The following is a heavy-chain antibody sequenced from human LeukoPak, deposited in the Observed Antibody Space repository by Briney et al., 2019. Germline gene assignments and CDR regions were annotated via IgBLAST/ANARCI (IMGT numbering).Heavy chain of an antibody. CDR1: GFTFSDFW. CDR3: ARDPQGIAVAGTGFDY. V-gene: IGHV3-7*01. J-gene: IGHJ4*02. Sequence: GGSLRLSCAGSGFTFSDFWMTWVRQTPGKGLEWVANIKEDGTEKNLVDSVKGRFTISRDNAKNSLYLQMNSLRAEDTAVYYCARDPQGIAVAGTGFDYWGQGTLVTVSS. D-gene: IGHD6-19*01. CDR2: IKEDGTEK.